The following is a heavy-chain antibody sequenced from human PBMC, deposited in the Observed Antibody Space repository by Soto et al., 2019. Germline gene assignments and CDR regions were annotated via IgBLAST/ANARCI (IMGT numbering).Heavy chain of an antibody. D-gene: IGHD5-18*01. CDR2: ISYDGSNK. CDR1: RFTFSSYG. Sequence: QVQLVESGGGVVQPGRSLRLSCAASRFTFSSYGMHWVRQAPGKGLEWVAVISYDGSNKYYADSVKGRFTISRDNSKNTLYLQMNSLRAEDTAVYYCAKTLSGYNCGPSGSYYYGMDVWGQGTTVTVSS. V-gene: IGHV3-30*18. J-gene: IGHJ6*02. CDR3: AKTLSGYNCGPSGSYYYGMDV.